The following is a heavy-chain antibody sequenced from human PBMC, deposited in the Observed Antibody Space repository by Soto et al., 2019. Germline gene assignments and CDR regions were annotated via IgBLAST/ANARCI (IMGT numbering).Heavy chain of an antibody. Sequence: QVQLQQWGAGLLKPSETLSLTCAVYGGSFSGYYWSWIRQPPGKGLEWIGEINHSGSTNYNPSLKSRVTISVDTSKNQFSLKLSSVTAADTAVYYCARGPGVLRYFDWTSNTWTEYFQHWGQGTLVTVSS. J-gene: IGHJ1*01. CDR3: ARGPGVLRYFDWTSNTWTEYFQH. V-gene: IGHV4-34*01. D-gene: IGHD3-9*01. CDR2: INHSGST. CDR1: GGSFSGYY.